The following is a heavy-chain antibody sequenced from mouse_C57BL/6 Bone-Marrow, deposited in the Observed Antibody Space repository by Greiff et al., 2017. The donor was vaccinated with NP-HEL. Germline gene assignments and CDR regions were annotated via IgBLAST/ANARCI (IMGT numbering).Heavy chain of an antibody. Sequence: VHLVESGAELVRPGTSVKMSCKASGYTFTNYWIGWAKQRPGHGLEWIGDIYPGGGYTNYNEKFKGKATLTADKSSSTAYMQFSSLTSEDSAIYYCARLKPYYFDYWGQGTTLTVSS. CDR3: ARLKPYYFDY. J-gene: IGHJ2*01. CDR2: IYPGGGYT. V-gene: IGHV1-63*01. CDR1: GYTFTNYW.